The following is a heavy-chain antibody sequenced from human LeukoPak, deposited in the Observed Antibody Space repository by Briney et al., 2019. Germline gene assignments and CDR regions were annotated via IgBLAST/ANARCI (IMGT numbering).Heavy chain of an antibody. J-gene: IGHJ4*02. CDR3: AIRGCSGGNCYPGSY. V-gene: IGHV3-23*01. CDR2: ISVSGDST. D-gene: IGHD2-15*01. CDR1: GLTFSNYA. Sequence: GGSLRLSCAASGLTFSNYAMSWVRQGPRKGLEWVSVISVSGDSTHYADSVKGRFTISRDNSKNTVHLQMNSLRAEDTAIYYCAIRGCSGGNCYPGSYWGQGTLVTVSS.